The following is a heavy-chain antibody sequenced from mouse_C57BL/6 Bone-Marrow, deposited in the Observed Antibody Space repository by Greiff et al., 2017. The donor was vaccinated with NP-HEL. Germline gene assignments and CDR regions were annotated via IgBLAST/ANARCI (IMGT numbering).Heavy chain of an antibody. CDR1: GFTFSSYG. J-gene: IGHJ3*01. CDR3: AREGDSSGYWAWFAY. V-gene: IGHV5-6*02. Sequence: EVKLEESGGDLVKPGGSLKLSCAASGFTFSSYGMSWVRQTPDKRLEWVATISSGGSYTYYPDSVKGRFTISRDNAKNTLYLQMSSLKSEDTAMYYCAREGDSSGYWAWFAYWGQGTLVTVSA. D-gene: IGHD3-2*02. CDR2: ISSGGSYT.